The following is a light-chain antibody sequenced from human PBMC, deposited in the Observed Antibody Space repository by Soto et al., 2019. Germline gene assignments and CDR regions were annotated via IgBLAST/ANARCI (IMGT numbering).Light chain of an antibody. J-gene: IGKJ2*01. CDR3: MQGTHWPQT. Sequence: EVVRTQSPLSRPFPLDRPAPISSRSGKSSDYSNGTPNLNWFRQRPGQSPRRLIYKVSNRDSGVPDRFSGSGSGTDFTLKISRVEAEDVGVYYCMQGTHWPQTFGQGTKLEIK. CDR2: KVS. V-gene: IGKV2-30*01. CDR1: KSSDYSNGTPN.